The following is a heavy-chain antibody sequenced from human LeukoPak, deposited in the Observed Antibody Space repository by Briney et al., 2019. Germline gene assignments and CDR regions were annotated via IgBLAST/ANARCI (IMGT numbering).Heavy chain of an antibody. CDR1: GYTLTELS. Sequence: ASVKVSCKVSGYTLTELSMHWVRQGPRKGLEWMGGFDPEDAETIYAQKFQGRVTLSEDTYTDPASMELSSLRSEDPAVYYCAIEGSQSRYFGWLQTWGQGTLVTVSS. V-gene: IGHV1-24*01. D-gene: IGHD3-9*01. J-gene: IGHJ5*02. CDR2: FDPEDAET. CDR3: AIEGSQSRYFGWLQT.